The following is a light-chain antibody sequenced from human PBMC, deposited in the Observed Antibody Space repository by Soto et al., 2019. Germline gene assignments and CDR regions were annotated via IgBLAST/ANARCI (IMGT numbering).Light chain of an antibody. J-gene: IGKJ1*01. CDR3: QQSFVTPRT. CDR2: DAT. V-gene: IGKV1-39*01. CDR1: QSIKTY. Sequence: DIQMTQSPSPLSASVGDRVTITCRASQSIKTYLNWYQHKPGKAPDLLIHDATTLQTGVPSRFSGSGSGTDFTLPISILQPEDFATYYCQQSFVTPRTFGPGTKVDTK.